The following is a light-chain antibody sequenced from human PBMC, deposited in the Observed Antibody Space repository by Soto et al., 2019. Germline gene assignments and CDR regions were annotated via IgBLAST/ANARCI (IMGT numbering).Light chain of an antibody. J-gene: IGLJ1*01. V-gene: IGLV2-14*01. Sequence: QSALTQPASVSGSPGQSITISCTGTSSDVGGYNYVSWYQQHPGKAPKLMIYDVSNRPSGVSNRFSGSKSGNTASLTISGLQAKDEADYYCSSYTSSSTYASGPGTKFTVL. CDR1: SSDVGGYNY. CDR3: SSYTSSSTYA. CDR2: DVS.